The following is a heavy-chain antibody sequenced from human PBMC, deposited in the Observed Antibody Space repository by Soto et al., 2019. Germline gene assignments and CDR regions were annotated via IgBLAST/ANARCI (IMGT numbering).Heavy chain of an antibody. J-gene: IGHJ6*02. Sequence: ASVKVSCKASGYTFTSYAMHWVRQAPGQRLEWMGWINAGNGNTKYSQKVQGRVTITRDTSASTAYMELSSLRSEDTAVYYCARSPDTTMVSYYYYGMDVWGQGTTVTVSS. CDR2: INAGNGNT. CDR1: GYTFTSYA. V-gene: IGHV1-3*01. CDR3: ARSPDTTMVSYYYYGMDV. D-gene: IGHD5-18*01.